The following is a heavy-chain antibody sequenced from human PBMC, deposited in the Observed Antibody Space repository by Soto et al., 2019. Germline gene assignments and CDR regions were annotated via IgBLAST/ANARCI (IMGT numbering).Heavy chain of an antibody. J-gene: IGHJ5*01. CDR1: GFTFSSYA. CDR2: VSFAGSHK. CDR3: AKLGDAVSGYFDF. V-gene: IGHV3-30*18. Sequence: QVQLVQSGGGVVQPGGSLRLSCAASGFTFSSYAIHWVRQAPDKGLEWVADVSFAGSHKTYAVPVRGRFTISRDNSKKTVYLQMNSLRAEDTALYYCAKLGDAVSGYFDFWGQGTQVAVSS. D-gene: IGHD3-3*01.